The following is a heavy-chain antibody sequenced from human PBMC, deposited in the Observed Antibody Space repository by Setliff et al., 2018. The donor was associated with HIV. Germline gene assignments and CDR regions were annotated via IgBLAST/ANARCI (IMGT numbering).Heavy chain of an antibody. CDR1: DGSISSYY. CDR3: ARGSVEMATYYFDY. J-gene: IGHJ4*02. D-gene: IGHD5-12*01. CDR2: IYTSGST. Sequence: SETLSLTCTVSDGSISSYYWSWIRQPAGKGLEWIGRIYTSGSTNYNPSLKSRVTISVDTSKNQFSLKLSSVTAADTAVYYCARGSVEMATYYFDYWGQGTLVTVS. V-gene: IGHV4-4*07.